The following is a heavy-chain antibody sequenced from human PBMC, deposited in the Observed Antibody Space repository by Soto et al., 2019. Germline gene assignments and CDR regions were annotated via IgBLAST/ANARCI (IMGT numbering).Heavy chain of an antibody. CDR3: TRDCGRCDSGVDS. V-gene: IGHV3-11*01. CDR2: ISSSGTTI. CDR1: GFTFSDYF. Sequence: QVQLVESGGGLVKPGGSLRLSCAASGFTFSDYFMTWIRQAPGKGLEWVSYISSSGTTIFYADPVQGRFNISRDNAKKPLYLVIHSLISVETAVYYGTRDCGRCDSGVDSWCQGSLVTFSS. J-gene: IGHJ4*02. D-gene: IGHD2-15*01.